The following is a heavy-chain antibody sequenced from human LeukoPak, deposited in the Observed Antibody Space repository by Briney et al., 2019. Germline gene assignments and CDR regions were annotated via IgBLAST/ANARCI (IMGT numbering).Heavy chain of an antibody. J-gene: IGHJ3*02. CDR3: XXXXMYFYYRSGPRDAFDS. D-gene: IGHD3-22*01. CDR2: IHTNGST. CDR1: GGSVSSGHYS. Sequence: SETLSLTCTVSGGSVSSGHYSWTWMRQPAGKGLEWIGRIHTNGSTNYNPSLKSRVTMSVDTSKNQFSLKLTSVTAADTAVYXXXXXXMYFYYRSGPRDAFDSWGQGTVVTVSS. V-gene: IGHV4-61*02.